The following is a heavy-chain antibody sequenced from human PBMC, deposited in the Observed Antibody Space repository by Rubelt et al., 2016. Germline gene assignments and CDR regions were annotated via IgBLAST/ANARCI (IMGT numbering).Heavy chain of an antibody. Sequence: QVQLVQSGAEVKKPGSSVKVSCKASGGTFSSYAISWVRQAPGQGLEWMGGFDPEDGETIYAQKFQGRVTMTEDTSTDTAYMELSSLRSEDTAVYYCATDSVTFQGRMDVWGQGTTVTVSS. J-gene: IGHJ6*02. CDR2: FDPEDGET. D-gene: IGHD3-16*01. V-gene: IGHV1-24*01. CDR1: GGTFSSYA. CDR3: ATDSVTFQGRMDV.